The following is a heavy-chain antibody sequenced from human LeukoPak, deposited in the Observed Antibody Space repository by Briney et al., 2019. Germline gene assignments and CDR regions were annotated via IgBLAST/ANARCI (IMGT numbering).Heavy chain of an antibody. J-gene: IGHJ4*02. V-gene: IGHV3-13*04. Sequence: GGSLRLSCAASGFTFSRYDMHWVRQGTGKGLEWVSAIGTAGDTNYPGSLKGRFAISRENAKNSLYLQMNSLRAGDTAVYYCARGLAVGGNDYWGQGTLVTVSS. CDR3: ARGLAVGGNDY. CDR1: GFTFSRYD. CDR2: IGTAGDT. D-gene: IGHD6-19*01.